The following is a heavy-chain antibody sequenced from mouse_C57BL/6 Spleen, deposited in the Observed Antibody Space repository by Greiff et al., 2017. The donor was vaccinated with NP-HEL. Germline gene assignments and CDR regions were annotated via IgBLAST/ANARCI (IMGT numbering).Heavy chain of an antibody. J-gene: IGHJ4*01. CDR2: ISSGSSTI. CDR3: ARPYYGTNYAMDY. Sequence: EVQLVESGGGLVTPGGSLNLSCAASGFTFSDYGMHWVRQAPAKGLEWVAYISSGSSTIYYADTVKGRFTISRDNAKNTLFLQRTSLRSEDTAMYYCARPYYGTNYAMDYWGQGTSGTVSS. CDR1: GFTFSDYG. V-gene: IGHV5-17*01. D-gene: IGHD1-1*01.